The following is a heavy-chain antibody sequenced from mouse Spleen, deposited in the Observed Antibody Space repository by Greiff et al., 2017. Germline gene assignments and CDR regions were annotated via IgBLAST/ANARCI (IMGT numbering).Heavy chain of an antibody. CDR3: ARGGGTIDY. V-gene: IGHV1-19*01. Sequence: VQLQQSGPVLVKPGASVKMSCKASGYTFTDYYMNWVKQSHGKSLEWIGVINPYNGGTSYNQKFKGKATLTVDKSSSTAYMELNSLTSEDSAVYYCARGGGTIDYWGQGTTLTVSS. J-gene: IGHJ2*01. CDR2: INPYNGGT. D-gene: IGHD3-3*01. CDR1: GYTFTDYY.